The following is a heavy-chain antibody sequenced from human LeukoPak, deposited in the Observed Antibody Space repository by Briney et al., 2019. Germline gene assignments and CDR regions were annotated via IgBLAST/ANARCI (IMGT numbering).Heavy chain of an antibody. V-gene: IGHV3-30*02. CDR2: IRYDGSNK. CDR3: AKDAHIGSRSGVASTKDY. J-gene: IGHJ4*02. D-gene: IGHD3-3*01. CDR1: GFTFSSYG. Sequence: GGALRLSCAASGFTFSSYGMHWVRQAPGKGLEWVAFIRYDGSNKYYADSVKGRFTISRDNSKNTLYLQMNSLRAADTAVYYCAKDAHIGSRSGVASTKDYWGQGALVTVSS.